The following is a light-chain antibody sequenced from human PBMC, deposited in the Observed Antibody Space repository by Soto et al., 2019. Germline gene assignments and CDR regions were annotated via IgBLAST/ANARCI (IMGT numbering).Light chain of an antibody. J-gene: IGKJ4*01. CDR2: KAS. CDR1: QSISSW. CDR3: QQYNSYSPLT. Sequence: DIQITQSTSTLSSSVGDRVTITCRTSQSISSWLAWYQQKPGKAPKLLIYKASGLESGVPSRFSGSGSGTDFTLTISGLQPDDFATYYCQQYNSYSPLTFGGGTKVDIK. V-gene: IGKV1-5*03.